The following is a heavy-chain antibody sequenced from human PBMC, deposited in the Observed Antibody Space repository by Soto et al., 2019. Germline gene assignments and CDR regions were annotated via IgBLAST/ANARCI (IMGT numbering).Heavy chain of an antibody. Sequence: EMQLSESGGGLVQPGGSLRLSCAASGFTFGSYAMSWVRQAPGKGLEWVSDISGGGSGTYYADSVKGRFTISRDNSKKTLFLQMNSVRVEDTAIYYCAKDPKSTVRFNWFDPWGQGTLVTVSS. V-gene: IGHV3-23*01. CDR1: GFTFGSYA. CDR2: ISGGGSGT. J-gene: IGHJ5*02. D-gene: IGHD2-8*02. CDR3: AKDPKSTVRFNWFDP.